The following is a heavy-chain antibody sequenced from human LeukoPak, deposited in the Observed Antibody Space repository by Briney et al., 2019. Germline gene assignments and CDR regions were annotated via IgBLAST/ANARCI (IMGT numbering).Heavy chain of an antibody. CDR2: IYYSGST. CDR1: GGSIRITNSY. Sequence: SETLSLTCTVSGGSIRITNSYWGWIRQPPGKGLEWIGSIYYSGSTYYNPSLRGRLTISVDTSKNQFSLRLRSVTAADTAVYYCARLSYTGDYWGQGTLVTVSS. V-gene: IGHV4-39*01. J-gene: IGHJ4*02. CDR3: ARLSYTGDY. D-gene: IGHD1-1*01.